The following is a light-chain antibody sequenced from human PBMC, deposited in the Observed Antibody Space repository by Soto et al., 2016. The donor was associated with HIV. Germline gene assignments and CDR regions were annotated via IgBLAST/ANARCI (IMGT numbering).Light chain of an antibody. J-gene: IGKJ4*01. CDR1: QGISSY. V-gene: IGKV1-9*01. Sequence: DIQLTQSPSFLSASVGDRVTITCRASQGISSYLAWYQQKPGKAPKLLIYAASTLQSGVPSRVSGSGSGTEFTLTISSLQPGDFATYYCQQLNSYPLTFGGGTKVEIK. CDR3: QQLNSYPLT. CDR2: AAS.